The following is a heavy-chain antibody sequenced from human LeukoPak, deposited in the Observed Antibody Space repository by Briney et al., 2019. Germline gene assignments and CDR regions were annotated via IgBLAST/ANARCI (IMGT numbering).Heavy chain of an antibody. V-gene: IGHV1-8*01. CDR3: ARVRGADDAFDI. CDR1: GYTFTSYD. D-gene: IGHD3-10*01. Sequence: ASVKVSCKASGYTFTSYDINWVRQASGQGLEWMGWMNPNSGNTGYSQKFQGRFTMTANTSITTAYMELSSLRSEDTAVYYCARVRGADDAFDIWGQGTMVTVSS. CDR2: MNPNSGNT. J-gene: IGHJ3*02.